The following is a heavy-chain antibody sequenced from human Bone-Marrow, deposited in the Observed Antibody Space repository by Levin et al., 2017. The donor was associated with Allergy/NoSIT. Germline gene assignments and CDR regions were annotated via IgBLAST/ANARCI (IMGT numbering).Heavy chain of an antibody. D-gene: IGHD1-1*01. Sequence: QSGGSLRLSCAASGFTFSAYWMDWVRQAPGKGLEWVANIKPDGSEGYYVDSVKGRFSISRDNAKNSLYLEMNSLRAEDTAVYYCAREGNWNRDYWGQGTLVTVSS. V-gene: IGHV3-7*01. CDR2: IKPDGSEG. CDR3: AREGNWNRDY. CDR1: GFTFSAYW. J-gene: IGHJ4*02.